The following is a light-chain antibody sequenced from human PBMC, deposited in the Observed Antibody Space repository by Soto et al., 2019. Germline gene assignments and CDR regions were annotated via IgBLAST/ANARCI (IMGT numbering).Light chain of an antibody. CDR3: QQYGSSPLT. V-gene: IGKV3-15*01. Sequence: EIVMTQSPATLSVSPGERATLSCWASQSISSNLAWYQQKAGQAPRLLIYGASTRATGIPARFSGSGAGAYFNLTISRLEPADFGVYYCQQYGSSPLTFGGGTKV. CDR1: QSISSN. J-gene: IGKJ4*01. CDR2: GAS.